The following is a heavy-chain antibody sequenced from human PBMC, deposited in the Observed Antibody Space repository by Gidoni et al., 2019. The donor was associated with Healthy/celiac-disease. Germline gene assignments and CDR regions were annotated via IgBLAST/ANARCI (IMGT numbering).Heavy chain of an antibody. J-gene: IGHJ1*01. D-gene: IGHD6-13*01. Sequence: EVQLVESGGGLVQPGRSLRLSCTASGFTFGDYAMSWFRQAPGKGLEWVGFIRSKAYGGTTEYAASVKGRFTISRDDSKSIAYLQMNSLKTEDTAVYYCTRAQQLVHGYFQHWGQGTLVTVSS. CDR2: IRSKAYGGTT. CDR3: TRAQQLVHGYFQH. CDR1: GFTFGDYA. V-gene: IGHV3-49*03.